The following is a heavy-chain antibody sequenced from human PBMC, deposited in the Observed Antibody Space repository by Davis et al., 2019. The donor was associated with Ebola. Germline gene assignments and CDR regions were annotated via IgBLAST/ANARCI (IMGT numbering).Heavy chain of an antibody. CDR3: ARHLGYGGDSVPFNF. V-gene: IGHV3-33*08. J-gene: IGHJ3*01. D-gene: IGHD4-23*01. CDR1: GFTFSSYA. Sequence: GESLKISCIASGFTFSSYAMPWVRQAPGKGLEWVASIWFDGSNEDYADSVKGRFTISKDNPKNTLYLEMNSLRVDDTAVYHCARHLGYGGDSVPFNFWGQGTMVTVSS. CDR2: IWFDGSNE.